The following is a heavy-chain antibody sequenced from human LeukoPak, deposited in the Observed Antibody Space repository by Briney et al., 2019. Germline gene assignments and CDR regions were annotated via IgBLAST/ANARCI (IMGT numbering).Heavy chain of an antibody. D-gene: IGHD3-10*01. CDR3: ARVNYYGSGRPIDY. V-gene: IGHV4-59*01. CDR2: IYYSGST. J-gene: IGHJ4*02. CDR1: GGSISSYY. Sequence: SETLSLTSTVSGGSISSYYWSWIRQPPGKGLEWIGYIYYSGSTNYNPSLKSRVTISVDTSKNQFSLKLSSVTAADTAVYYCARVNYYGSGRPIDYWGQGTLVTVSS.